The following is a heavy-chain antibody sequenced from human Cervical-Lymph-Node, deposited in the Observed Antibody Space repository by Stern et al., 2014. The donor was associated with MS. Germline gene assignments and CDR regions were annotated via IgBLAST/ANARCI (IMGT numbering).Heavy chain of an antibody. V-gene: IGHV2-70*13. CDR1: GFSLATSGMC. CDR3: ARSHYYQTSDYGGWFDP. Sequence: ESGPALVQPTQTLTLTCSFSGFSLATSGMCVSWIRQAPGKAPEWLALIAWEDDKYYSPSLETRLAISKDTSKNQVVLTMTNLDPVDTATYYCARSHYYQTSDYGGWFDPWGQGTLVTVSS. CDR2: IAWEDDK. J-gene: IGHJ5*02. D-gene: IGHD3-22*01.